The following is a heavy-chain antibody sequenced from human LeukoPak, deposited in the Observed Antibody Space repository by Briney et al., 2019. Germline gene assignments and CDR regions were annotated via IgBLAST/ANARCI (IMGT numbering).Heavy chain of an antibody. D-gene: IGHD3-22*01. CDR3: ARGEEFYDSSGYRRLDS. CDR1: GFTFSNHA. Sequence: PGGSLRLSCAASGFTFSNHAMHWVRQAPGKALEYVVVINSNGANTFHAKSLNDRFTISRDNSKNILYLQMGSLRAEDMAVYYCARGEEFYDSSGYRRLDSWGQGTLVVVSS. J-gene: IGHJ4*02. V-gene: IGHV3-64*01. CDR2: INSNGANT.